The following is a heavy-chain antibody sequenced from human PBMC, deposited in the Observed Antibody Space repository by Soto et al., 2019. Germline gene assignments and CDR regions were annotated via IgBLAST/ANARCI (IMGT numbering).Heavy chain of an antibody. V-gene: IGHV1-8*02. CDR3: GRGPSPRAPAGGTPYYFAMDV. CDR1: GYDFTAYD. D-gene: IGHD6-13*01. J-gene: IGHJ6*02. CDR2: MNPINGAT. Sequence: QVQLVQSGAEVKQSGASVKVSCKASGYDFTAYDINWVGQASGQGLEWMGWMNPINGATGFAQRFQGRVSMTRNTATDTAYLDLTGLRSDDTAVYYCGRGPSPRAPAGGTPYYFAMDVWGQGTTVTVSS.